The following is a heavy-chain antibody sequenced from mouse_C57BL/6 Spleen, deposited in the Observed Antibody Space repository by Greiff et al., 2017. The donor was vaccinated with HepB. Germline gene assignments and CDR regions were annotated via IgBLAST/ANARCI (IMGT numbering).Heavy chain of an antibody. Sequence: VQLQQSGPELVKPGASVKISCKASGYTFTDYYMNWVKQSHGKSLEWIGDINPNNGGTSYNQKFKGKATLTVDKSSSTAYMELRSLTSEDSAVYYCASGSTMVSSYYYAMDYWGQGTSVTVSS. CDR2: INPNNGGT. J-gene: IGHJ4*01. CDR1: GYTFTDYY. D-gene: IGHD2-1*01. V-gene: IGHV1-26*01. CDR3: ASGSTMVSSYYYAMDY.